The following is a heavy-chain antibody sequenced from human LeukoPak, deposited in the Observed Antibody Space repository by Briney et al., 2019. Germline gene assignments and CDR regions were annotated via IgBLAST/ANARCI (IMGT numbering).Heavy chain of an antibody. Sequence: GGSLRLSCAASGFTFRHYAVHWVRQAPGRGLEWVAVLSFDGAHKYYAESVKGRFTISRDNSNNTLFLQMDSLRIEDTALYYCVRARAGGLDYWGQGTLVTVSS. CDR2: LSFDGAHK. V-gene: IGHV3-30*04. J-gene: IGHJ4*02. D-gene: IGHD3-16*01. CDR3: VRARAGGLDY. CDR1: GFTFRHYA.